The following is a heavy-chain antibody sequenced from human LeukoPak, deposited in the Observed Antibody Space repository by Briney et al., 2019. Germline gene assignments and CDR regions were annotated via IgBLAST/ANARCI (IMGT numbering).Heavy chain of an antibody. CDR2: IYSGGST. J-gene: IGHJ6*02. Sequence: GGSLRLSCAASGFTVSSNYMSWVRQAPGKGLEWVSVIYSGGSTYYADSVKGRFTISRDNSKNTLYLQMNSLRAEDTAVYYCARDTVTTFRFRDHQHYGMDVWGQGTTVTVSS. D-gene: IGHD4-17*01. CDR1: GFTVSSNY. V-gene: IGHV3-53*01. CDR3: ARDTVTTFRFRDHQHYGMDV.